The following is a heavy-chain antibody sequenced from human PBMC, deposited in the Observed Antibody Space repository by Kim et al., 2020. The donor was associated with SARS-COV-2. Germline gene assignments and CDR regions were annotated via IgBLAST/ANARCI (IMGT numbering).Heavy chain of an antibody. D-gene: IGHD2-15*01. J-gene: IGHJ4*02. CDR1: GFTLSGFS. CDR3: GTRGYCSGGTCYSGY. Sequence: GGSLRLSCAASGFTLSGFSVHWVRHAPGKGLEWVGRARNKANSYATAYAASVKGRFTISRDDSKNTAYLQMNSLKSEGTAVYYCGTRGYCSGGTCYSGYWGQGTLVTVSS. CDR2: ARNKANSYAT. V-gene: IGHV3-73*01.